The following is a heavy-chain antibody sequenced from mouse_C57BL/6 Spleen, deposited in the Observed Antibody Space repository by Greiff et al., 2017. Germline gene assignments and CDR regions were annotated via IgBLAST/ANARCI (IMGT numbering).Heavy chain of an antibody. J-gene: IGHJ3*01. V-gene: IGHV1-61*01. Sequence: QVQLQQPGAELVRPGSSVKLSCKASGYTFTSYWMDWVKQRPGQGLEWIGNIYPSDSETHYNQKFKDKATLTVDKSSSTAYMQLSSLPSEDSAVYYCARKSNYGGFAYWGQGTLVTVSA. CDR1: GYTFTSYW. CDR2: IYPSDSET. CDR3: ARKSNYGGFAY. D-gene: IGHD2-5*01.